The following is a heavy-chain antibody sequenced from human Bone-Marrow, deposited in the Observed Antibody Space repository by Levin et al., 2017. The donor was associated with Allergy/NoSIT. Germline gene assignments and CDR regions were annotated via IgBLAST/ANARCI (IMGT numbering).Heavy chain of an antibody. CDR1: GGSIRSGDYY. CDR2: IYYSGST. D-gene: IGHD6-6*01. CDR3: ARGLVVYNWFDP. V-gene: IGHV4-30-4*01. Sequence: SQTLSLTCTVSGGSIRSGDYYWSWIRQPPGKGLEWIGYIYYSGSTSYNPSLKSRLSISLDTSKNQFSLRLTSVTAADTAMYYCARGLVVYNWFDPWGQGTLVTVSS. J-gene: IGHJ5*02.